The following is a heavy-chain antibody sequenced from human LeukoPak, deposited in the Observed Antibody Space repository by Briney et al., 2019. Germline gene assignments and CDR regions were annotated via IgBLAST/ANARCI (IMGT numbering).Heavy chain of an antibody. CDR1: GITLSNYG. CDR2: ISGSGGST. D-gene: IGHD3-22*01. Sequence: AGGSLRLSCAVSGITLSNYGMSWVRQAPGKGLEWVAGISGSGGSTNYADSVKGRFTISRDGPKNTLYLQMNSLRAEDTAVYFCAKRGVVIRVILVGFHKEAYYFDSWGQGALVTVSS. CDR3: AKRGVVIRVILVGFHKEAYYFDS. J-gene: IGHJ4*02. V-gene: IGHV3-23*01.